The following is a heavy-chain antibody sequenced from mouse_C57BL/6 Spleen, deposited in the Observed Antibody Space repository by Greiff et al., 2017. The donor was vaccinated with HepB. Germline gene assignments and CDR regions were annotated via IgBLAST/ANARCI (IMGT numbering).Heavy chain of an antibody. CDR1: GYTFTDYY. CDR3: ARGGNYVLYFDY. D-gene: IGHD2-1*01. Sequence: VQLQQSGPVLVKPGASVKMSCKASGYTFTDYYMNWVKQSHGKSLEWIGVINPYNGGTSYNQKFKGKATLTVDKSSSTAYMELNSLTSEDSAVYYCARGGNYVLYFDYWGQGTTLTVSS. J-gene: IGHJ2*01. V-gene: IGHV1-19*01. CDR2: INPYNGGT.